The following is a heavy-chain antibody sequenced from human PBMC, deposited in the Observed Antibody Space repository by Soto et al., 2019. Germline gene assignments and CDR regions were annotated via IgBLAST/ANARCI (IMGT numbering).Heavy chain of an antibody. J-gene: IGHJ6*02. CDR2: IYYSGST. D-gene: IGHD1-26*01. V-gene: IGHV4-61*01. CDR3: ARGGASRGYGYYYGMDV. Sequence: QVQLQESGPGLVKPSETLSLTCTVSGGSVSSDNYYWSWIRQPPGRGLEWVGYIYYSGSTNYNPSLRSRVTISVDRSKNQFSLKLSSVTAADTGVYYCARGGASRGYGYYYGMDVWGQGTTVTVSS. CDR1: GGSVSSDNYY.